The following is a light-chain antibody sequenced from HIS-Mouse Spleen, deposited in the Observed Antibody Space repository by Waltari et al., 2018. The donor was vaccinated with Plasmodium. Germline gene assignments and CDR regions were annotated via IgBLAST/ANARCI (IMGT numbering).Light chain of an antibody. CDR2: AAS. V-gene: IGKV1-39*01. J-gene: IGKJ1*01. CDR1: QSISSY. Sequence: EIQMTQSPYFLSASVRDRVTITCRASQSISSYLNWYQQKPGKAPKLLSYAASRLQSGVPSRFSGIGSGTDFTLTISSLQPEDCATYYCQQSYSTWTFGQGTKVEIK. CDR3: QQSYSTWT.